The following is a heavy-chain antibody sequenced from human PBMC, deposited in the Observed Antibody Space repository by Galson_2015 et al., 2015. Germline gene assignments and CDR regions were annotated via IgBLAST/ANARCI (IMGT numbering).Heavy chain of an antibody. V-gene: IGHV4-59*01. CDR1: GGSISSYY. Sequence: ETLSLTCTVSGGSISSYYWNWIRQPPGPGLEWIGYIYYSGSTNYNPSLESRVTISVDTSKNQFSLKLSSVTAAGTAVYFCARMGHGYNFFDYWGQGTLVTVSS. D-gene: IGHD5-24*01. CDR3: ARMGHGYNFFDY. CDR2: IYYSGST. J-gene: IGHJ4*02.